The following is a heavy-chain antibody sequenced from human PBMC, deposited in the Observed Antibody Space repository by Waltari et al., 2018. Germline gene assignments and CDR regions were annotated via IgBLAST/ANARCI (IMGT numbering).Heavy chain of an antibody. V-gene: IGHV3-23*01. CDR2: INGIGGNT. D-gene: IGHD3-16*01. J-gene: IGHJ4*02. Sequence: EVQVLESGGGLVQPGGSLSLSCAASGFPFSTNAMTWVRQAPGKGLEWVSTINGIGGNTYHADSVKGRFTISRDNSKNTLYLQMNSLRAEDTAIYYCAKDSSTLHYFDYWGQGTLVTVSS. CDR3: AKDSSTLHYFDY. CDR1: GFPFSTNA.